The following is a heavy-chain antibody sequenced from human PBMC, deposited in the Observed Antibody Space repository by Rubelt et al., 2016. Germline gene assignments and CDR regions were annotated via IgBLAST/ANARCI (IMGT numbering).Heavy chain of an antibody. CDR3: ARDGGRMEWLP. CDR1: GFTFSDYT. J-gene: IGHJ5*02. D-gene: IGHD3-3*01. V-gene: IGHV3-48*02. CDR2: ISGSSRNI. Sequence: EVELLESGGGLVQPGGSLRLSCAASGFTFSDYTMNWVRQAPGKGLEWVSYISGSSRNIYYADSVTGRFTTSRDNARNSLDLEMNSLRDEDTAVYYCARDGGRMEWLPWGQGTLVTVSS.